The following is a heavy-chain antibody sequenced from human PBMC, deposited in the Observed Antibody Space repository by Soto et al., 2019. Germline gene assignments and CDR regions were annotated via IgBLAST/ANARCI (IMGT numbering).Heavy chain of an antibody. CDR3: ARSSGYHDTYPTNQYLHH. CDR1: GFTFSTYW. V-gene: IGHV3-7*01. CDR2: INQDGSQK. D-gene: IGHD5-18*01. J-gene: IGHJ1*01. Sequence: PGGSLRLSCAASGFTFSTYWVTWVRQAPGKGLEWVANINQDGSQKYYVDSVKGRFTISRDNARNSLYLQLNSLRADDTAMFYCARSSGYHDTYPTNQYLHHWGHGTLVTVSS.